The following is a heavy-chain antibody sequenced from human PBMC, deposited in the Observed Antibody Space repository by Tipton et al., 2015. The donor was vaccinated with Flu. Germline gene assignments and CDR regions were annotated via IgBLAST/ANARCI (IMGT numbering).Heavy chain of an antibody. CDR3: AKDVVPYAQEFFNWFDP. CDR2: IIPILGIA. D-gene: IGHD2-8*01. CDR1: GGTFSSYT. V-gene: IGHV1-69*09. Sequence: QLVQSGAEVKKPGSSVKVSCKASGGTFSSYTISWVRQAPGQGLEWMGRIIPILGIANYAQKFQGRVTITTDKSTSTAYMELSSLRSEDTAVYYCAKDVVPYAQEFFNWFDPWGQGTLVTVSS. J-gene: IGHJ5*02.